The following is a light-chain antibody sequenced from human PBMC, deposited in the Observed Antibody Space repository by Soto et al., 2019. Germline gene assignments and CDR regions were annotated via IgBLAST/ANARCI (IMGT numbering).Light chain of an antibody. CDR1: QSVSKS. CDR2: STS. CDR3: QQYNNWPPLT. J-gene: IGKJ5*01. Sequence: EFVFTQSPGTLSLSPGERATLSCRASQSVSKSLAWYQQKPGQAPRLLIYSTSNRATGIPARFSGSGSRTDFTLTISSLEPEDFAVYYCQQYNNWPPLTFGQGTRLEIK. V-gene: IGKV3-11*01.